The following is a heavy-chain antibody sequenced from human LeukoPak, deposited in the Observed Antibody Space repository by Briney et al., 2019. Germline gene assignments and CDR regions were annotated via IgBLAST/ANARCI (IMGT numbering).Heavy chain of an antibody. J-gene: IGHJ3*02. V-gene: IGHV1-18*01. D-gene: IGHD2-2*01. Sequence: ASVKVSCKASGYTFTSYGISWVRQAPGQGLEWMGWISAYNGNTNYAQKLQGRVTMTTDTSTSTAYMELRSLRSDDTAVYYCARGHCSSTSCYAAYAFDIWGQGTMVTVSS. CDR2: ISAYNGNT. CDR1: GYTFTSYG. CDR3: ARGHCSSTSCYAAYAFDI.